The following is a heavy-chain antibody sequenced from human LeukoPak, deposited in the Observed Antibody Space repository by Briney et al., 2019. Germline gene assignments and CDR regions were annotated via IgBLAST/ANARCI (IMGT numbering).Heavy chain of an antibody. D-gene: IGHD3-10*01. CDR2: IYYTGST. J-gene: IGHJ6*03. CDR3: ARGGEFGDFMDV. Sequence: SETLSLTCTVSGGSISSYYWSWIRQPPGKGLEWIGYIYYTGSTNFHPSLKSRVTISVDTSKNQVSLKLTSVTAADTAVYYCARGGEFGDFMDVWGKGTMVTVSS. CDR1: GGSISSYY. V-gene: IGHV4-59*01.